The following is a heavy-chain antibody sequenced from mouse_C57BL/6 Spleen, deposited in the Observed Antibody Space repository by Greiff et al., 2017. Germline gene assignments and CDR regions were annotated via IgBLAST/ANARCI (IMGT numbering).Heavy chain of an antibody. CDR3: ARGSSGYYAMDY. D-gene: IGHD3-2*02. CDR2: IHPSDSDT. V-gene: IGHV1-74*01. J-gene: IGHJ4*01. CDR1: GYTFTSYW. Sequence: QVQLKQPGAELVKPGASVKVSCKASGYTFTSYWMHWVKQRPGQGLEWIGRIHPSDSDTNYNQKFKGKATLTVDKSSSTAYMQLSSLTSEDSAVYYCARGSSGYYAMDYWGQGTSVTVSS.